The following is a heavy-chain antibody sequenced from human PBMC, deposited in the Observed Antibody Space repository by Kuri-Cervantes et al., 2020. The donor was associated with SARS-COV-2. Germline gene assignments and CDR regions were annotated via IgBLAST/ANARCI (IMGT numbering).Heavy chain of an antibody. CDR2: IYHSGST. D-gene: IGHD1-26*01. Sequence: SQTLSLTCAVSGYSISSGYYWGWIRQPPGKGLEWIGSIYHSGSTYYNPSLKSRVTISVDTSKNQFSLKLSSVTAADTAVYYCARQSPYQYSWSSQWFDPRGQGTLVTVSS. V-gene: IGHV4-38-2*01. CDR1: GYSISSGYY. CDR3: ARQSPYQYSWSSQWFDP. J-gene: IGHJ5*02.